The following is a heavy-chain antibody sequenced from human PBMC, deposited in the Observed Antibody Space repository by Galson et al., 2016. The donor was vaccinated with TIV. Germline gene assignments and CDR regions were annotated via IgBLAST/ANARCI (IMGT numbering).Heavy chain of an antibody. V-gene: IGHV3-9*01. J-gene: IGHJ6*02. CDR3: AKAHYYDISGYRYEDERNYYYYYAFDV. Sequence: SLRLSCAAAGFTFEDYAVHWVRQAPGKGLEWVAGITGNSRYRGYGDSVKGRFTISRDNAKNSLYLQMDSLRTEDTALYFCAKAHYYDISGYRYEDERNYYYYYAFDVWGQGTTVTVSS. CDR1: GFTFEDYA. D-gene: IGHD3-22*01. CDR2: ITGNSRYR.